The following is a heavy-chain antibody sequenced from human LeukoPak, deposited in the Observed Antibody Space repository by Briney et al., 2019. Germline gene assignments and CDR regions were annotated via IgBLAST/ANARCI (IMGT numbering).Heavy chain of an antibody. CDR3: APVGAIAVAGATPTFEL. J-gene: IGHJ2*01. CDR1: GFTFSSYA. V-gene: IGHV3-23*01. CDR2: ISGSGGST. Sequence: GGSLRLSCAASGFTFSSYAMSWVRQAPGKGLEWVSAISGSGGSTYYADSVKGRFTISRDNSKNTLYMQMNSLRAEDTAVYYCAPVGAIAVAGATPTFELWGRGTLITVSS. D-gene: IGHD6-19*01.